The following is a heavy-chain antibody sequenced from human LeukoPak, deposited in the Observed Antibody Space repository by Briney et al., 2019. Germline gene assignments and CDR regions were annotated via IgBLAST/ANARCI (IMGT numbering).Heavy chain of an antibody. Sequence: SETLSLTCAVYGGSFSGYYWSWIRQPPGKGLEWIGEINHSGSTNYNPSLKSRVTISVDRSKNQFSLKLSSVTAADTAVYYCARSSTLAPIDYWGQGTLVTVSS. CDR1: GGSFSGYY. CDR3: ARSSTLAPIDY. CDR2: INHSGST. V-gene: IGHV4-34*01. J-gene: IGHJ4*02.